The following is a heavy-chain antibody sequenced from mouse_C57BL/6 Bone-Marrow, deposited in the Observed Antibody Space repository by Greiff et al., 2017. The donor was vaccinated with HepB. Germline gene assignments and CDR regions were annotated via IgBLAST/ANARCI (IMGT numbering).Heavy chain of an antibody. V-gene: IGHV5-16*01. J-gene: IGHJ1*03. CDR1: GFTFSDYY. D-gene: IGHD1-1*01. CDR3: AREGSRWYFDV. Sequence: EVKLVESEGGLVQPGSSMKLSCTASGFTFSDYYMAWVRQVPEKGLEWVANINYDGSSTYYLDSLKSRFIISRDNAKNILYLQMSSLKSEDTATYYCAREGSRWYFDVWGTGTTVTVSS. CDR2: INYDGSST.